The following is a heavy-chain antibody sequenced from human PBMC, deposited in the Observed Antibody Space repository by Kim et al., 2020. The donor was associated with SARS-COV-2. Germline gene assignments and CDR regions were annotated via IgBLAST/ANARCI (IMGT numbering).Heavy chain of an antibody. CDR2: IKQDGSEK. CDR1: GFTFSSYW. J-gene: IGHJ4*02. Sequence: WGSLRLSCAASGFTFSSYWMSWVRQAPGKGLEWVANIKQDGSEKYYVDSVKGRFTISRDNAKNSLYLQMNSLRAEDTAVYYCARDRAPAGTNPDYFDYWGQGTLVTVSS. CDR3: ARDRAPAGTNPDYFDY. D-gene: IGHD6-19*01. V-gene: IGHV3-7*01.